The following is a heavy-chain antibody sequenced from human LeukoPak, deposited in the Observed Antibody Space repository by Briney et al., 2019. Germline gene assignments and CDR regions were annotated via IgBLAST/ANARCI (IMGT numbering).Heavy chain of an antibody. V-gene: IGHV1-3*01. CDR2: INAGNGNT. D-gene: IGHD2-2*01. J-gene: IGHJ4*02. CDR3: ARELVESPPRYCSSTSCPPRDY. CDR1: GYTFTSYA. Sequence: ASVKVSCKASGYTFTSYAMHWVRQAPGQRLEWMGWINAGNGNTKYSQKFQVRVTITRDTSASTAYMELSSLRSEDTAVYYCARELVESPPRYCSSTSCPPRDYWGQGTLVTVSS.